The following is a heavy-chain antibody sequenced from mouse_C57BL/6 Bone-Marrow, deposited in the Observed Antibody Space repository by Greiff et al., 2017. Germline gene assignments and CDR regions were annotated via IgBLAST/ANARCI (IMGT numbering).Heavy chain of an antibody. CDR3: ARDYGSRFDY. D-gene: IGHD1-1*01. J-gene: IGHJ2*01. CDR2: IRPNSGST. Sequence: QVQLQQPGAELVKPGASVKLSCKASGYTFTSYWMHWVKQRPGQGLEWIGMIRPNSGSTNYNEKFKSKATLTVDKSSSTAYMQLSSLTSEDSAVYYCARDYGSRFDYWGQGTTLTVSS. CDR1: GYTFTSYW. V-gene: IGHV1-64*01.